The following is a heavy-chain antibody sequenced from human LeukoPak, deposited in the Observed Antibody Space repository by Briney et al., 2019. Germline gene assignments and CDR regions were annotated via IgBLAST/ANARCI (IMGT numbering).Heavy chain of an antibody. D-gene: IGHD3-10*01. CDR3: ARGRPPWRITMVRGPGRAFDI. V-gene: IGHV1-8*01. CDR2: MNPNSGNT. Sequence: ASVKVSCKASGYTFTSYDINWVRQATGQGLEWMGWMNPNSGNTGYAQKFQGRVTMTRNTSISTAYMELSSLRSEDTAVYYCARGRPPWRITMVRGPGRAFDIWGQGTMVTVSS. J-gene: IGHJ3*02. CDR1: GYTFTSYD.